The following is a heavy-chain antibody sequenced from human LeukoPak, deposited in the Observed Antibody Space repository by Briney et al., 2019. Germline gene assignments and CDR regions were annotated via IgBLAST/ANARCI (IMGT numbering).Heavy chain of an antibody. J-gene: IGHJ6*02. CDR1: GFTFSSYA. Sequence: PGGSLRLSCAASGFTFSSYAMHWVRQAPGKGLEWVAVISYDGSNKYYADSVKGRFTISRDNSKNTLYLRMNSLRAEDTAVYYCARDVLYVFQRMDVWGQGTTVTVSS. CDR2: ISYDGSNK. D-gene: IGHD3-3*01. V-gene: IGHV3-30-3*01. CDR3: ARDVLYVFQRMDV.